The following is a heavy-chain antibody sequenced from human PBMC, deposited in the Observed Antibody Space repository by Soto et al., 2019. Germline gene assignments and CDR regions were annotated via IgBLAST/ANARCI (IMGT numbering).Heavy chain of an antibody. Sequence: GRSLRLSCAASGFTSTNLWMSRVRQAPGKGLEWVANIKPDGSEKWYVDSVKGRFTISRDNAKNSLYLQMISLRVEDTAMYYCARGDYSDTSGPFSDAFDIWGQGTMVTVSS. V-gene: IGHV3-7*04. CDR3: ARGDYSDTSGPFSDAFDI. CDR2: IKPDGSEK. CDR1: GFTSTNLW. D-gene: IGHD3-22*01. J-gene: IGHJ3*02.